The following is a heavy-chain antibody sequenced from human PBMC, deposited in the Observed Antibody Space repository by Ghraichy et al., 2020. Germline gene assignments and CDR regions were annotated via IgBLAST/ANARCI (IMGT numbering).Heavy chain of an antibody. Sequence: GESLNISCAASGFTFSNAWMSWVRQAPGKGLEWVGRIKSKTDGGTTDYAAPVKGRFTISRDDSKNTLYLQMNSLKTEDTAVYYCTTGPTGLSYYYYMDVWGKGTTVTVSS. D-gene: IGHD7-27*01. CDR2: IKSKTDGGTT. CDR3: TTGPTGLSYYYYMDV. V-gene: IGHV3-15*01. J-gene: IGHJ6*03. CDR1: GFTFSNAW.